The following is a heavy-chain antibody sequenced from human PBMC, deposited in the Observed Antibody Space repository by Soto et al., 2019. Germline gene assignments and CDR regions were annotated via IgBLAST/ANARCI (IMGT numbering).Heavy chain of an antibody. D-gene: IGHD2-2*01. CDR3: AREDSIIIPAVSDF. CDR2: ISKSDYT. J-gene: IGHJ4*02. V-gene: IGHV3-21*01. CDR1: GFAFNNYG. Sequence: LRLSCTVSGFAFNNYGINWVRQAPGKGLEWVSSISKSDYTYYSDSVKGRFTISRDNAKNSVSLQMNTLRVEDTAVYYCAREDSIIIPAVSDFWGQGTLVTVS.